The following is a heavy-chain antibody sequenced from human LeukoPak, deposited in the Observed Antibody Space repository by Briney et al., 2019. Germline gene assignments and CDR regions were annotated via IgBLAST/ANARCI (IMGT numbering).Heavy chain of an antibody. CDR1: GGTFSSYA. D-gene: IGHD5-24*01. CDR3: ASLEMATISYFDY. Sequence: SVKVSCQASGGTFSSYAISWVRPAPVQGLEWMGGLIPIFGTANYAQKFQGRVTITTDESTSTAYMELSSLRSEDTAVYYCASLEMATISYFDYWGQGTLVTVSS. CDR2: LIPIFGTA. J-gene: IGHJ4*02. V-gene: IGHV1-69*05.